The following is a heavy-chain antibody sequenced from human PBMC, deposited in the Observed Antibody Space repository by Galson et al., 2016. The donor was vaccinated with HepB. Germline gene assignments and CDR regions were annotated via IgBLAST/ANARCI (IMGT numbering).Heavy chain of an antibody. CDR1: GFLVCSSF. V-gene: IGHV3-53*01. D-gene: IGHD4-11*01. J-gene: IGHJ5*02. CDR2: MYPRGDT. CDR3: ARWTADCPRPGCPRDHDYFDP. Sequence: SLRLSCAASGFLVCSSFMSWVRQTPGTGLEWVTVMYPRGDTHYSDAVRGRFTTSRDHSRNSMSLQMTNLRVGETAVYFGARWTADCPRPGCPRDHDYFDPWGQGILVTVAS.